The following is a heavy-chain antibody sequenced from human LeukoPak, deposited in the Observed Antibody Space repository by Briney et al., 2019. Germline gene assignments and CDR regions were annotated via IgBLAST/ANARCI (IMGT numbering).Heavy chain of an antibody. J-gene: IGHJ1*01. CDR1: GFFFTNAW. CDR3: IRYGYNLLEYSQH. Sequence: GGSLRLSCAASGFFFTNAWMNWVRQAPGKGLEWVGRIKSKTDGGTTDYAAPVKCRFTVSSDDSKSKLYLQMNSLKTEDTAMYYCIRYGYNLLEYSQHWGQGTLVTVSS. CDR2: IKSKTDGGTT. D-gene: IGHD5-24*01. V-gene: IGHV3-15*07.